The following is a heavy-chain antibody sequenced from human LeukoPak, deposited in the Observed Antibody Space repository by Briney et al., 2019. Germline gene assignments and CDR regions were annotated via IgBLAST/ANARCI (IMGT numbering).Heavy chain of an antibody. CDR3: ARAPPGFWSGYPSWFDP. J-gene: IGHJ5*02. CDR2: IYYSGST. V-gene: IGHV4-39*07. Sequence: SETLSLTCTVSGDSISSRYWSWLRQPPGKGLEWIGSIYYSGSTYYNPSLKSRVTISVDTSKNQFSLKLSSVTAADTAVYYCARAPPGFWSGYPSWFDPWGQGTLVTVSS. CDR1: GDSISSRY. D-gene: IGHD3-3*01.